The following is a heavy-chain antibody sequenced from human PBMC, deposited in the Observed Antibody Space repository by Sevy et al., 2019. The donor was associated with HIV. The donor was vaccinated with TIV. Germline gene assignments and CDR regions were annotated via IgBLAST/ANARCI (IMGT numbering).Heavy chain of an antibody. J-gene: IGHJ4*02. CDR1: GYTFNSFY. CDR3: VRDRFYGGDSVTFAGDF. Sequence: ASVKVSCKAYGYTFNSFYIHWVRQAPGQGIEWMGWINPYSGGTHYAQKFQGRVTLTRDTSISVAYMDLTSLRSNDTAVYYCVRDRFYGGDSVTFAGDFWGQGTLVTVSS. V-gene: IGHV1-2*02. D-gene: IGHD2-21*02. CDR2: INPYSGGT.